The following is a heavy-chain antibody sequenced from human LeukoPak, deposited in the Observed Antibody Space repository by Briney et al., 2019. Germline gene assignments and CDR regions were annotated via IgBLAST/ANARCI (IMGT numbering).Heavy chain of an antibody. J-gene: IGHJ3*02. CDR1: GFTFNNYN. D-gene: IGHD5-12*01. V-gene: IGHV3-21*01. Sequence: PGGSLRLSCATSGFTFNNYNMNWVRQAPGRALEWVSSITSSGTYIFYADSVKGRFTISRDNSKSTLHLQMNGLRAEDTAVYYCARDPLDISRWTNAFDIWGQGTTVIVS. CDR3: ARDPLDISRWTNAFDI. CDR2: ITSSGTYI.